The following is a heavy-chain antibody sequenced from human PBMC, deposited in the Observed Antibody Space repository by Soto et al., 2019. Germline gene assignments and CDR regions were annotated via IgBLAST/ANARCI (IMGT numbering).Heavy chain of an antibody. D-gene: IGHD3-22*01. CDR3: ARGQRGIPYDSSGYPPDY. CDR1: GFTFSSYS. CDR2: ISSSSSTI. J-gene: IGHJ4*02. V-gene: IGHV3-48*02. Sequence: GGSLRLSCAASGFTFSSYSMNWVRQAPGKGLEWVSYISSSSSTIYYADSVKGRFTISRDNAKNSLYLQMNSLRDEDTAVYYCARGQRGIPYDSSGYPPDYWGQGTLVTVSS.